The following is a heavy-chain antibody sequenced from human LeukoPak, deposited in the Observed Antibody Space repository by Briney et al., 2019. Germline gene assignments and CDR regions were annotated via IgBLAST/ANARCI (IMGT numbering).Heavy chain of an antibody. Sequence: PSETLSLTCIVSGGSISRHFWSWIRQPPGKGLEWIAFIHYSGRTKYNPSLQSRVTISIDTYENNFSLKLNSVNAADTEVYYCARLLDNDSSGDTDTFDMWGQGTVVTVSS. D-gene: IGHD3-22*01. CDR1: GGSISRHF. J-gene: IGHJ3*02. CDR3: ARLLDNDSSGDTDTFDM. CDR2: IHYSGRT. V-gene: IGHV4-59*11.